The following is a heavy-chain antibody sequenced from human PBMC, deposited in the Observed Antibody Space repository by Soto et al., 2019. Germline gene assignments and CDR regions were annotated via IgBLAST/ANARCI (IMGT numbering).Heavy chain of an antibody. CDR2: ISAYNGNT. V-gene: IGHV1-18*01. D-gene: IGHD2-15*01. J-gene: IGHJ6*02. CDR3: ASSPLYCSGGSCYSGNYGMDV. CDR1: GYTFTSYG. Sequence: QVQLVQSGAEVKKPGASVKVSCKASGYTFTSYGISWVRQAPGQGLEWMGWISAYNGNTNYAQKLQGRVTMTTDTSTSTAYMELRSLRSDDTAVYYCASSPLYCSGGSCYSGNYGMDVWGQGTTVTVSS.